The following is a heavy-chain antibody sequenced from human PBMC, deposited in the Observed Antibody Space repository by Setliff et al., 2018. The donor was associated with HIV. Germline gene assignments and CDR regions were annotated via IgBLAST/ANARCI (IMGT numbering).Heavy chain of an antibody. CDR3: ARSPYGEQSHFHY. CDR1: GGSISSTTY. J-gene: IGHJ4*02. CDR2: INFSGDT. V-gene: IGHV4-39*07. Sequence: SETLSLTCTVSGGSISSTTYWGWIRQSPGAGLEWIGNINFSGDTYNNPSLKGRVTISLDSSKNQFSLNLTSVTAADTAVYYCARSPYGEQSHFHYWGQGTLVTVSS. D-gene: IGHD4-17*01.